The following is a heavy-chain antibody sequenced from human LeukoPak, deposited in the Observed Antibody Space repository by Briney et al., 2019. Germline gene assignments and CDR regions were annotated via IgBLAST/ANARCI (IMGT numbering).Heavy chain of an antibody. V-gene: IGHV3-23*01. CDR1: GFTFSSYA. CDR3: AKDLPSMVRGCYYYGMDV. Sequence: PGGSLRLSCAASGFTFSSYAMSWVRQAPGKGLEWVSAISGSGGSTYYADSVKGRFTMSRDNSKNTLYLQMNSLRAEDTAVYYCAKDLPSMVRGCYYYGMDVWGQGTTATVSS. J-gene: IGHJ6*02. CDR2: ISGSGGST. D-gene: IGHD3-10*01.